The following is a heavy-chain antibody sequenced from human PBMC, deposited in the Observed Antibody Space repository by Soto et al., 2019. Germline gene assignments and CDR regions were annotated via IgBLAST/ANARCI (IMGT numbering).Heavy chain of an antibody. V-gene: IGHV1-2*02. J-gene: IGHJ4*02. CDR1: GYTFTGYY. CDR3: ARDHLKDYFSDTSGYYYNY. D-gene: IGHD3-22*01. Sequence: QVQLVQSGAEVKKPGASVKVSCKASGYTFTGYYMHWLRQAPGQGLEWMGWINPNSGDTIYAQKFQGRGTMTRDTSISTAYMELSRLRSDDTAVYYCARDHLKDYFSDTSGYYYNYWGQGTLVTVSS. CDR2: INPNSGDT.